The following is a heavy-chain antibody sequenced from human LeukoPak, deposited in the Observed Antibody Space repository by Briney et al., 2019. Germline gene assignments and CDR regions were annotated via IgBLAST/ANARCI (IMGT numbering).Heavy chain of an antibody. CDR1: GGSISSYY. D-gene: IGHD2-15*01. V-gene: IGHV4-59*01. Sequence: SETPSLTCTVSGGSISSYYWSWIRQPPGKGLEWIGYIYYSGSTNYNPSLKSRVAMSVDTSNNQFFLRLTSVTAADTALYYCARGRFELPYWGQGTLVTASS. J-gene: IGHJ4*02. CDR3: ARGRFELPY. CDR2: IYYSGST.